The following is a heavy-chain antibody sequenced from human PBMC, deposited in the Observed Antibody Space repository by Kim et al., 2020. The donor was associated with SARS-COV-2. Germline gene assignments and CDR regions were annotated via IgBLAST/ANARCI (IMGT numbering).Heavy chain of an antibody. Sequence: GGSLRLSCAASGFTFSSYSMNWVRQAPGKGLEWVSSISSSSSYIYYADSVKGRFTISRDNAKNSLYLQMNSLRAEDTAVYYCAVEPHPFGGVIVSFDYWGQGTLVTVSS. D-gene: IGHD3-16*02. CDR2: ISSSSSYI. V-gene: IGHV3-21*01. CDR1: GFTFSSYS. J-gene: IGHJ4*02. CDR3: AVEPHPFGGVIVSFDY.